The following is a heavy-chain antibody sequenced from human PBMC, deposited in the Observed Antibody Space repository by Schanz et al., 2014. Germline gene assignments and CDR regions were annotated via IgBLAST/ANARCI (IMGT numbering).Heavy chain of an antibody. D-gene: IGHD6-6*01. J-gene: IGHJ4*02. Sequence: QVQLVQSGAEVKKPGASVKVSCKASGYTFAVYYIHWVRQAPGQGLEWIGWISAQTGDTRYAQKMQGRVTMTRDVSSTTAFLELRSLRYDDTAVYYCARDQSPYTNSSDVRYFDYWGQGSLVTVSS. CDR3: ARDQSPYTNSSDVRYFDY. CDR1: GYTFAVYY. V-gene: IGHV1-2*02. CDR2: ISAQTGDT.